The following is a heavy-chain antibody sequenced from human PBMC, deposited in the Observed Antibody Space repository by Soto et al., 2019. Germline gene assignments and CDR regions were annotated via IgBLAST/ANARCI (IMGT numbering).Heavy chain of an antibody. CDR2: IFYSGST. CDR3: ARVTFVFVPPAIAMPNYFDY. D-gene: IGHD2-2*01. CDR1: VGSMNSATYY. Sequence: QVRLQESGPGLVKPSQTLSLTCTVSVGSMNSATYYWSWIRQHPGKGLEWIGYIFYSGSTYYNPSLWGRLTMSIGTSKNQFSLRLSSVTAADTAVYYCARVTFVFVPPAIAMPNYFDYWGQGTLVTVSS. J-gene: IGHJ4*02. V-gene: IGHV4-31*03.